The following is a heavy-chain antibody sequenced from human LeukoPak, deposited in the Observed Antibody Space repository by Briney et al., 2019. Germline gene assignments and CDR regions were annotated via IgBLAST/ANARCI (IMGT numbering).Heavy chain of an antibody. CDR3: ARVKSYYDSSMDY. Sequence: SETLSLTCTVSGGSISSGGYYWSWLRQHPGTGLEWLGYIYYSGSTYYNPSLKSRVTISVDTSKNQFSLKLSSVTAADTAVYYCARVKSYYDSSMDYWGQGTLVTVSS. J-gene: IGHJ4*02. V-gene: IGHV4-31*03. CDR1: GGSISSGGYY. D-gene: IGHD3-22*01. CDR2: IYYSGST.